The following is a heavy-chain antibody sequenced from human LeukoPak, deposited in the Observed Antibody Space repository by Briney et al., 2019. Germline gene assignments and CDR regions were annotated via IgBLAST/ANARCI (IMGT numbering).Heavy chain of an antibody. CDR3: ASDITMVRGVI. Sequence: SETLSLTCTVSGGSISSYYWSWIRQPPGKGLEWIGYISYSGSTNYNPSLKSRVTISVDTSKNQFSLKLSTVTAADTAVYYCASDITMVRGVIWGQGTMVTVSS. CDR2: ISYSGST. D-gene: IGHD3-10*01. CDR1: GGSISSYY. J-gene: IGHJ3*02. V-gene: IGHV4-59*01.